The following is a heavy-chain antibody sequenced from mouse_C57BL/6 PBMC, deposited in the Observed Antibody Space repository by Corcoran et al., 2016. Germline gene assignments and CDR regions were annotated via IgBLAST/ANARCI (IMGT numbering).Heavy chain of an antibody. Sequence: VQLPQSVAELVRPGASGRVAWTSYGLNIKTTYMHGVKQRPEQGREWIGRIDPANGNTKYAPKFQGKATITADTSSNTAYLQLSSLTSEDTAIYYCARPVHYYGSSYFAYWGQGTLVTVSA. CDR2: IDPANGNT. CDR1: GLNIKTTY. J-gene: IGHJ3*01. V-gene: IGHV14-3*01. D-gene: IGHD1-1*01. CDR3: ARPVHYYGSSYFAY.